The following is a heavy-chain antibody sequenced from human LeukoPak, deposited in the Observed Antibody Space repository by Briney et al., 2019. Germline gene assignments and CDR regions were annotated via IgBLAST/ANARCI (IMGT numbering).Heavy chain of an antibody. V-gene: IGHV3-23*01. CDR2: ISGSGGST. CDR3: ARGGRGSAAVVAPRSFDI. CDR1: GFTFSSYA. J-gene: IGHJ3*02. Sequence: PGGSLRLSRAASGFTFSSYAMSWVRQAPGKGLEWVSAISGSGGSTYYADSVKGRFTISRDNSKNTLYLQMNSLRAEDSALYYCARGGRGSAAVVAPRSFDIWGQGTMVTVSS. D-gene: IGHD3-22*01.